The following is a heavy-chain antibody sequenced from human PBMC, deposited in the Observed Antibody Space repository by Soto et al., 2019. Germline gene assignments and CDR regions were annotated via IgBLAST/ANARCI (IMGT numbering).Heavy chain of an antibody. J-gene: IGHJ4*02. D-gene: IGHD4-4*01. V-gene: IGHV4-39*01. CDR1: GDSISSTTYY. CDR3: ARAPVRDAPYYFGH. Sequence: QLQLQESGPRLVKTSETLSLTCTVSGDSISSTTYYWGWVRQPPGRGLEWIGSACCSGSTYYSPSLTSRVTISVDTSNNQFSLKLTSVTAADTAVYYCARAPVRDAPYYFGHWGQGTLVTVAS. CDR2: ACCSGST.